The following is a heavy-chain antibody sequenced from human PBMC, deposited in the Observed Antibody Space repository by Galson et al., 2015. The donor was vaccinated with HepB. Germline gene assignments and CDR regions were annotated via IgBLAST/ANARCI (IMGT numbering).Heavy chain of an antibody. CDR1: GFTVSSNY. J-gene: IGHJ4*02. D-gene: IGHD1-14*01. CDR2: IYSGGST. CDR3: ARDHPHSGCDY. Sequence: SLRLSCAASGFTVSSNYMSWVRQAPGKGLEWVSVIYSGGSTYYADSVKGRFTISRDNSKNTLYLQMNSLRAEDMAVYYCARDHPHSGCDYWGQGTLVTVSS. V-gene: IGHV3-53*01.